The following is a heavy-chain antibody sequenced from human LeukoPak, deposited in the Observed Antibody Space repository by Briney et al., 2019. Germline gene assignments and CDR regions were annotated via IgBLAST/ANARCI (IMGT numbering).Heavy chain of an antibody. CDR1: GFTFNNYA. D-gene: IGHD3-10*01. CDR2: ISSSGGRT. Sequence: GGFLRLSCAASGFTFNNYAMSWVRQAPGKGLEWVSAISSSGGRTYYADSVKGRFTISRDNSKNTLYLQMNSLRAEDTAVYYCVKYGADVWGQGTTVTVSS. J-gene: IGHJ6*02. V-gene: IGHV3-23*01. CDR3: VKYGADV.